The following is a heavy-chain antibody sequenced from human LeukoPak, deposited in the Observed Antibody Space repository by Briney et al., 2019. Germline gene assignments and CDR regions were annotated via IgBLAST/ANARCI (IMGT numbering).Heavy chain of an antibody. CDR3: AKDGAWLRFDD. J-gene: IGHJ4*02. Sequence: GGSLRLSCAGSGFPFSSHGMNWVRQAPGKGLEWVSGISPGGGPTYYAGSVKGRFTISRDDSKNTLYLQMKNLRAEDTAVYYCAKDGAWLRFDDWGQGILVTVSS. D-gene: IGHD5-12*01. CDR2: ISPGGGPT. V-gene: IGHV3-23*01. CDR1: GFPFSSHG.